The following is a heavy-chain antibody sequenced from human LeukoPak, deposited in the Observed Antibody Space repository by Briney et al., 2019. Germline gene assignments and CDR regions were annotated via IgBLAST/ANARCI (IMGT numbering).Heavy chain of an antibody. V-gene: IGHV3-9*01. CDR1: GFTFDDYA. D-gene: IGHD3-9*01. Sequence: GGSLRLSCAASGFTFDDYAMHWVRQAPGKGLEWVSGISWNSGSIVYADSVKGRFTISRNNAKNSLYLQMNSLRAEDTALYYCAKAINYDILTGYYPDYWGQGTLVTVSS. CDR3: AKAINYDILTGYYPDY. CDR2: ISWNSGSI. J-gene: IGHJ4*02.